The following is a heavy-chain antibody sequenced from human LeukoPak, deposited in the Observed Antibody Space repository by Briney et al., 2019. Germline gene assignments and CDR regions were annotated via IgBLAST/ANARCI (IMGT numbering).Heavy chain of an antibody. D-gene: IGHD6-13*01. CDR3: AADRRIAAAGTVDY. V-gene: IGHV1-69-2*01. J-gene: IGHJ4*02. CDR1: GYTFTDYY. Sequence: GASVKVSCKASGYTFTDYYMHWVQQAPGKGLEWMGRVDPEDGETIYAEKFQGRVTITADTSTDTAYMELSSLRSEDTAVYYCAADRRIAAAGTVDYWGQGTLVTVSS. CDR2: VDPEDGET.